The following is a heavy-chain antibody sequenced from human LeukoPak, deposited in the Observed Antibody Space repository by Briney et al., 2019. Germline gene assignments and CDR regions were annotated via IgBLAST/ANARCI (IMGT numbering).Heavy chain of an antibody. CDR2: IRSKAYGGTT. V-gene: IGHV3-49*03. CDR3: SRGAGADY. D-gene: IGHD3-10*01. CDR1: GFTLGDYV. Sequence: GGSLRLSCSASGFTLGDYVMSWFRQAPGKGLEWVGFIRSKAYGGTTEYAASVKGRFTISRDDSKSIAYLQLNSLKTEDTALYYCSRGAGADYWGQGTLVTVSS. J-gene: IGHJ4*02.